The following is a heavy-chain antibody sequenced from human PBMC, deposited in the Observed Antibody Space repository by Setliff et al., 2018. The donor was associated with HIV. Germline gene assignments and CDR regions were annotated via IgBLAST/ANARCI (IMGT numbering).Heavy chain of an antibody. D-gene: IGHD6-19*01. V-gene: IGHV1-46*01. CDR1: GYTFTSYF. Sequence: ASVKVSCKASGYTFTSYFLHWVRQAPGQGLEWMGIINPNDGATTYAQNFEGRVTMTRDTSTNTVYMELRSLTSEDTAVFYCAREYHIEATYTRLANYFDSWGQGTLVTV. CDR3: AREYHIEATYTRLANYFDS. J-gene: IGHJ4*02. CDR2: INPNDGAT.